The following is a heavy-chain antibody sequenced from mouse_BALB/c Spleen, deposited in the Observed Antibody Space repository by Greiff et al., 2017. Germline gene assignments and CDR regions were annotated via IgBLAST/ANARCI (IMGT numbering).Heavy chain of an antibody. D-gene: IGHD2-3*01. CDR3: ARLYDGYPDY. V-gene: IGHV14-3*02. Sequence: EVKLMESGAELVKPGASVKLSCTASGFNIKDTYMHWVKQRPEQGLEWIGRIDPANGNTKYDPKFQGKATITADTSSNTAYLQLSSLTSEDTAVYYCARLYDGYPDYWGQGTTLTVSS. CDR1: GFNIKDTY. CDR2: IDPANGNT. J-gene: IGHJ2*01.